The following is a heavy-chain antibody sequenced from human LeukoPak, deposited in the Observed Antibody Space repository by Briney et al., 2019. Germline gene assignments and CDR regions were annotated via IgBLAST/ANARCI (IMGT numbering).Heavy chain of an antibody. V-gene: IGHV3-23*01. Sequence: GGSLRLSCAASGFTFSSYAMSWVRQAPGKGLEWVSAISGSGGSTYYADSVKGRFTISRDNSKNTLYLQMNSLRAEDTAVYYCARGELWFGELLYNPFDYWGQGTLVTVSS. J-gene: IGHJ4*02. CDR3: ARGELWFGELLYNPFDY. CDR1: GFTFSSYA. D-gene: IGHD3-10*01. CDR2: ISGSGGST.